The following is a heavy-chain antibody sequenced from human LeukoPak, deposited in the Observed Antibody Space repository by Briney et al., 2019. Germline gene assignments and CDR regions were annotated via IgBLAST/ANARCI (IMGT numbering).Heavy chain of an antibody. V-gene: IGHV4-59*12. J-gene: IGHJ4*02. CDR1: GASISRYY. CDR2: IYYGGSA. CDR3: AKVGDGYNQRYYFDY. Sequence: SETLSLTCTVSGASISRYYWSWIRQPPGKGLELIGHIYYGGSANYNPSLRSRVTISLDTSKNQFSLKLTSVPAADTAVYYCAKVGDGYNQRYYFDYWGQGILVTVSS. D-gene: IGHD5-24*01.